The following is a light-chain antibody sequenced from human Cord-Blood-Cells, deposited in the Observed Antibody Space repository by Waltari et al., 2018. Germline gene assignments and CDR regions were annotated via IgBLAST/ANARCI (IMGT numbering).Light chain of an antibody. Sequence: QSALTQPASVSGSPGQSITISCTGTSSDVGSYNLVPWYQQHPGKAARLMIYDGSKRPSGVSTRISGSESGATACLRISGLQAEDEADYYGCSYAGSGVVFGGGTKLTVL. CDR3: CSYAGSGVV. V-gene: IGLV2-23*01. CDR2: DGS. J-gene: IGLJ2*01. CDR1: SSDVGSYNL.